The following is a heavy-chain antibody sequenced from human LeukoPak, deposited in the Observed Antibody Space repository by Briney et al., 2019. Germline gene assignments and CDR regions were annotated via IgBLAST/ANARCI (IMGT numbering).Heavy chain of an antibody. J-gene: IGHJ4*02. D-gene: IGHD6-13*01. CDR2: ISGSGGST. Sequence: GGSLRLSCAASGFTFSSYAMSWVRQAPGKGLEWVSAISGSGGSTYYADSVKGRFTISRDNSKNTLYLQMNSLRAEDTAVYYCAKDPSYSNSYLYFDYWGQGTLVTVSS. CDR1: GFTFSSYA. V-gene: IGHV3-23*01. CDR3: AKDPSYSNSYLYFDY.